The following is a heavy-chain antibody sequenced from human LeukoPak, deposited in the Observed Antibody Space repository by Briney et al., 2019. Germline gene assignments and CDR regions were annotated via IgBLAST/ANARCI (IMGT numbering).Heavy chain of an antibody. J-gene: IGHJ5*02. CDR1: GYTFTGYY. CDR3: ARDSSSWEVSSDNWFDP. D-gene: IGHD6-13*01. CDR2: INPNSGGT. Sequence: ASVKVSCKASGYTFTGYYMHGVRQAPGQGLEWMGWINPNSGGTNYAQKFQGRVTMTRDTSISTAYMELSRLRSDDTAVYYCARDSSSWEVSSDNWFDPWGQGTLVTVSS. V-gene: IGHV1-2*02.